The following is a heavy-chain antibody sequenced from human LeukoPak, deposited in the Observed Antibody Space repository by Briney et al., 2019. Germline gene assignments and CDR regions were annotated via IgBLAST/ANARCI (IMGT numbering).Heavy chain of an antibody. CDR1: GGSISSSSYY. J-gene: IGHJ5*02. CDR3: ARHEIVVVPAAILRGWFDP. CDR2: IYYSGST. V-gene: IGHV4-39*01. D-gene: IGHD2-2*02. Sequence: SETLSLTCTVSGGSISSSSYYWGWIRQPPGKGLEWIGSIYYSGSTYYNPSLKSRVTISVDTSKNRFSLKLSSVTAADTAVYYCARHEIVVVPAAILRGWFDPWGQGTLVTVSS.